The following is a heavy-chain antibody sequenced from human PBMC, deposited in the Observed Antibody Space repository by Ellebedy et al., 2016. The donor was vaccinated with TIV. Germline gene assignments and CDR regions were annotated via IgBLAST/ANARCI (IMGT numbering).Heavy chain of an antibody. V-gene: IGHV1-2*02. J-gene: IGHJ5*02. CDR1: GYTFTGYY. Sequence: ASVKVSCKASGYTFTGYYMHWVRQAPGQGLEWMGWVSPYNGYAGYAQRFRDRVTITADTPTSTAYMELNSLRFDETAVYYCAREVYGDSLNWFDPWGQGTLVIVSS. CDR2: VSPYNGYA. CDR3: AREVYGDSLNWFDP. D-gene: IGHD4-17*01.